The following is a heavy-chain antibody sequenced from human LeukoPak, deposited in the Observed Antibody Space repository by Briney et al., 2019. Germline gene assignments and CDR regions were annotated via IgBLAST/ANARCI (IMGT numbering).Heavy chain of an antibody. V-gene: IGHV4-59*01. CDR3: ARHLWFGELA. J-gene: IGHJ4*02. CDR2: IYYSGST. D-gene: IGHD3-10*01. Sequence: SETLSLTCTVSGGSISSYYWSWIRQPPGKGLEWIGYIYYSGSTNYNPSLKSRVTTSVDTSKNQFSLKLSSVTAADTAVYYCARHLWFGELAWGQGTLVTVSS. CDR1: GGSISSYY.